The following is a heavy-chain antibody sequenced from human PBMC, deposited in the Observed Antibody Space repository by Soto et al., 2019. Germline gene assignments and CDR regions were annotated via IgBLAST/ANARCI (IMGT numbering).Heavy chain of an antibody. Sequence: GGSLRLSCAASGFTFSNYWMSWVRQAPGKGLEWVANIKQDGSEKYYVDSVKGRFTISRDNAKNSLYLQMNSLRAEDTAVYYCANHARMATIEGIDYWGQGTLVTVSS. V-gene: IGHV3-7*03. CDR3: ANHARMATIEGIDY. CDR2: IKQDGSEK. J-gene: IGHJ4*02. CDR1: GFTFSNYW. D-gene: IGHD2-15*01.